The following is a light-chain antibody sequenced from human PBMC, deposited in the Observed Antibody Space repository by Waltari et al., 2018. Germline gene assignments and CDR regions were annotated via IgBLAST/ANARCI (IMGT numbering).Light chain of an antibody. V-gene: IGLV4-69*01. CDR2: VNSDGSH. J-gene: IGLJ3*02. Sequence: QLVLTQSSSASASLGASVKLTCTLDSGHSSHIIAWHQQKPEKGPRFLMKVNSDGSHTKGDEIPDRFSGSSSGPERYLTISSVQSEDEADYYCQTGGHGTWVFGGGTKLTVL. CDR1: SGHSSHI. CDR3: QTGGHGTWV.